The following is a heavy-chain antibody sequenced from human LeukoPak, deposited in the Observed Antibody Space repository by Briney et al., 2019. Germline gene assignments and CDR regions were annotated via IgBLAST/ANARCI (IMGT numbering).Heavy chain of an antibody. CDR1: GGSFSGYY. D-gene: IGHD3-3*01. CDR3: AREVTTTIFGVVIHDAFDI. Sequence: ETLSFTCAVYGGSFSGYYWNWIRKSPGKGREWSGDINLSGSTNYNPSLKSRVTISVDMSKNQCSLKVRSVTAADTAVYYCAREVTTTIFGVVIHDAFDIWGQGTMVTVSS. V-gene: IGHV4-34*01. CDR2: INLSGST. J-gene: IGHJ3*02.